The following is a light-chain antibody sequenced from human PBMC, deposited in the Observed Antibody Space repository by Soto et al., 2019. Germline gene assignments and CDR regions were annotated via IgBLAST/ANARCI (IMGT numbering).Light chain of an antibody. Sequence: DIQMTQSPSTLSASVGDRVTITCRASQSISSWLAWYQQKPGKAPKLLIYKASNLQSGVPSRFSGRGSGTEFTLTISRLEPEDFAVYYCQQYGSSPPYTFGQGTKLEIK. V-gene: IGKV1-5*03. CDR3: QQYGSSPPYT. J-gene: IGKJ2*01. CDR2: KAS. CDR1: QSISSW.